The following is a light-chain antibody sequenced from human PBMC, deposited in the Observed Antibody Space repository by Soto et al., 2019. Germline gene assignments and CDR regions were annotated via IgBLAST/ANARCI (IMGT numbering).Light chain of an antibody. CDR2: ATS. J-gene: IGKJ2*01. CDR3: QQYGRSPQ. Sequence: EIVLTQSPGTLSLSPGERVTLSCRASQKINSALLDWYQQRPGQAPRLLIYATSRMATGTPDRFSGSGAGMDFTLTISGLEPEDFAVYYCQQYGRSPQFGQGTKLEIK. CDR1: QKINSAL. V-gene: IGKV3-20*01.